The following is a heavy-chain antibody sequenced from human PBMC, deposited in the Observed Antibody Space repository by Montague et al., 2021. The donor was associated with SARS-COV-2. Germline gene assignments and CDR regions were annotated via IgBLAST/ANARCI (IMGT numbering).Heavy chain of an antibody. CDR2: FYHSGSF. D-gene: IGHD1-26*01. CDR3: ARGWGGTYADDAFDI. J-gene: IGHJ3*02. CDR1: GGSIRSGGCT. V-gene: IGHV4-30-2*01. Sequence: TLSLTCSVSGGSIRSGGCTWSRHPPRTGKDLVWNGYFYHSGSFNHNPSLKSRVTISVDRTKNYLSLKLTSVTDADTAVSYCARGWGGTYADDAFDIWGQGTMVTVSS.